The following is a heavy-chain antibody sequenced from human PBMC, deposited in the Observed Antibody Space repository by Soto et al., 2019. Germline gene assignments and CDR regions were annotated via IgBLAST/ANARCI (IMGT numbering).Heavy chain of an antibody. V-gene: IGHV3-30-3*01. D-gene: IGHD3-3*01. CDR1: GFTFSSYA. CDR3: SRSYYDFWSGYYTGTGPFDY. J-gene: IGHJ4*02. Sequence: GGSLRLSCAASGFTFSSYAMHWVRQAPGKGLEWVAVISYDGSNKYYADSVKGRFTISRDNSKNTLYLQMNSLRAEDTAVYYCSRSYYDFWSGYYTGTGPFDYWGQGTRVTVSS. CDR2: ISYDGSNK.